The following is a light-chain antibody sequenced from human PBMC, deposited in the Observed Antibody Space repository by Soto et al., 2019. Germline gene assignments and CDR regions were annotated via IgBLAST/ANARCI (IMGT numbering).Light chain of an antibody. CDR3: QRYGSQWT. CDR2: DAS. V-gene: IGKV3-20*01. CDR1: QSVSSSY. J-gene: IGKJ1*01. Sequence: EIVLTQSPGTLSLSPGERATLSCRASQSVSSSYLAWYQQKPGQAPRLLIYDASSRATGIPDRFSGSGSGTDFTLTINRLEPEDFAVYYCQRYGSQWTVGQGTKVDIK.